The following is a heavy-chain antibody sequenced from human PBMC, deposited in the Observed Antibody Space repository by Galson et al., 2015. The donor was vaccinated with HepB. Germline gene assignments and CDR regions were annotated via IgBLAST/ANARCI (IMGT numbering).Heavy chain of an antibody. J-gene: IGHJ4*02. V-gene: IGHV1-46*01. CDR3: ARDGGVGAPPLDH. CDR2: INLRDGGT. D-gene: IGHD1-26*01. CDR1: GYTFTTYY. Sequence: SVKVSCKASGYTFTTYYMHWVRQAPGQGLEWMGIINLRDGGTSFAQKFQGRVAVTRDTSTNTVYMQLNSLRPEDTAVYYCARDGGVGAPPLDHWGQGTLVTVSS.